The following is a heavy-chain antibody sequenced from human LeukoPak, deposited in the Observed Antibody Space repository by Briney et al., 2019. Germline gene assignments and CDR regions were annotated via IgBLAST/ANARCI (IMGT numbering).Heavy chain of an antibody. CDR1: GGSISSGDYY. V-gene: IGHV4-30-4*02. Sequence: SETLSLTCTVSGGSISSGDYYWSWIRQPPGKGLEWIGYIYYSGSTYYNPSLKSRVTISVDTSKNQFSLKLSSVTAADTAVYYCATLYSYGRRTRDYWGQGTLVTVSS. J-gene: IGHJ4*02. D-gene: IGHD5-18*01. CDR2: IYYSGST. CDR3: ATLYSYGRRTRDY.